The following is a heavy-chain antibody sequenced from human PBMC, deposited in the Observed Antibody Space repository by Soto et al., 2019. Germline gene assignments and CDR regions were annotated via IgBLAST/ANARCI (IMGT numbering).Heavy chain of an antibody. D-gene: IGHD6-19*01. Sequence: SETLSLTCSVSGGSINSSSYFWGWVRQPPGKGLEWIGSIYYSGSTYYNPSLRSRVTISVDTSKNQFSLKLSFVTAADTAVFYCARHSSSGSRNWFDPWGQGTLVTVSS. J-gene: IGHJ5*02. CDR1: GGSINSSSYF. CDR3: ARHSSSGSRNWFDP. V-gene: IGHV4-39*01. CDR2: IYYSGST.